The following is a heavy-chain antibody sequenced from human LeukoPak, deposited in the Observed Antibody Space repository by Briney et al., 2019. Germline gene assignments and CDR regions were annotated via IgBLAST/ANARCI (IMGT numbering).Heavy chain of an antibody. Sequence: PGGSLRLSCAASGFSLSDAWMSWVRQAPGKGLDCVGRIKPKTHGGTTDYAESVNGRFSVSRDDSKNTMYLQINSLTTEDTDLYHCTQLSGGGYWGQGTQVTVSS. V-gene: IGHV3-15*01. CDR1: GFSLSDAW. CDR3: TQLSGGGY. D-gene: IGHD6-19*01. CDR2: IKPKTHGGTT. J-gene: IGHJ4*02.